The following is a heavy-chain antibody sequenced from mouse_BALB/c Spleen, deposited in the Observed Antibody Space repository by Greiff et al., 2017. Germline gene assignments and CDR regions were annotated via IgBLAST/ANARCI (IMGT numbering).Heavy chain of an antibody. Sequence: VKLKQSGPGLVQPSQSLSITCTVSGFSLTSYGVHWVRQSPGKGLEWLGVIWSGGSTDYNAAFISRLSISKDNSKSQVFFKMNSLQANDTAIYYCTRTSSYYDNPRWFAYWGQGTLVTVSA. CDR2: IWSGGST. V-gene: IGHV2-2*02. CDR3: TRTSSYYDNPRWFAY. D-gene: IGHD2-10*01. CDR1: GFSLTSYG. J-gene: IGHJ3*01.